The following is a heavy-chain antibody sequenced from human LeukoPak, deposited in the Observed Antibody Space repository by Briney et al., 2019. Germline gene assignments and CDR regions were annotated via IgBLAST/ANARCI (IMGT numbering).Heavy chain of an antibody. CDR3: AREGAWWEPSFSAFDI. Sequence: PSETLSLTCTVSGGSISGYYWSWIRQPPGKGLEWIGYIYYSGSTSYNPSLKSRVTISVDTSKNQFSLKLSSVTAADTAVYYCAREGAWWEPSFSAFDIWGQGTMVTVSS. CDR2: IYYSGST. D-gene: IGHD1-26*01. V-gene: IGHV4-59*01. J-gene: IGHJ3*02. CDR1: GGSISGYY.